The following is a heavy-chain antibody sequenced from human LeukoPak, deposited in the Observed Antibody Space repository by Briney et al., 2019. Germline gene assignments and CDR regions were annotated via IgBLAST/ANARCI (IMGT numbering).Heavy chain of an antibody. D-gene: IGHD3-10*01. Sequence: GGSLRLSCAASGFTFSNYALHWVRQAPGKGLEWVAVISYDGTIEYHADSVKGRLTISRDNSKNTLYLQMNSLRAEDTAVYYRARDRTYFYDSGSSGPHYFDYWGQGTLVTVSS. CDR1: GFTFSNYA. V-gene: IGHV3-30*01. J-gene: IGHJ4*02. CDR2: ISYDGTIE. CDR3: ARDRTYFYDSGSSGPHYFDY.